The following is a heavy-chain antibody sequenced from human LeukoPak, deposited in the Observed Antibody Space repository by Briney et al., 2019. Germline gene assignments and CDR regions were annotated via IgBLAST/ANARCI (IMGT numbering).Heavy chain of an antibody. D-gene: IGHD6-13*01. CDR3: ARDPIAAAGTVGYFDY. J-gene: IGHJ4*02. Sequence: SETLSLTCTVSGGSISSSSYYWGWIRQPPGKGLEWIGSIYYSGSTYYNPSLKSRVTISVDTSKNQFSLKLSSVTAADMAVYYCARDPIAAAGTVGYFDYWGQGTLVTVSS. CDR2: IYYSGST. V-gene: IGHV4-39*02. CDR1: GGSISSSSYY.